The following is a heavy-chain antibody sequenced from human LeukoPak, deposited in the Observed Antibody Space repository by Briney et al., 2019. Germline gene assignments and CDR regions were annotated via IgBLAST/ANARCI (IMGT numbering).Heavy chain of an antibody. CDR2: INLDGSKK. CDR1: GFTFRHYW. V-gene: IGHV3-7*01. J-gene: IGHJ6*02. Sequence: GGSLRLSCATSGFTFRHYWMSWVRQAPRKGLEWVANINLDGSKKYYVDSVKGRFTISRDNAKNTVYLQMNSLRTEDTAVYYCARGLPNYYGMDVWGQGTTVTVSS. CDR3: ARGLPNYYGMDV.